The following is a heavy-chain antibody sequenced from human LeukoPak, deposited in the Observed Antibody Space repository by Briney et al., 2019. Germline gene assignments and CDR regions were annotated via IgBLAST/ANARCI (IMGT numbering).Heavy chain of an antibody. CDR2: ISPYNGNT. Sequence: PSVTLSCKASGYDCTSVGITWVRRAPGQGLEWMGWISPYNGNTRYAQKFQGRVAMTTDTSTTTAYMELRGLRFNDTAVYYCARAGSGSAWYFDYWGQRTL. CDR1: GYDCTSVG. CDR3: ARAGSGSAWYFDY. V-gene: IGHV1-18*01. J-gene: IGHJ4*02. D-gene: IGHD3-10*01.